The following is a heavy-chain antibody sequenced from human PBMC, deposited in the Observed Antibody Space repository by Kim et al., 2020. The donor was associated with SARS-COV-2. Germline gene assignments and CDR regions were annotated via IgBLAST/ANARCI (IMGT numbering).Heavy chain of an antibody. CDR2: ISYDGSKK. D-gene: IGHD2-15*01. V-gene: IGHV3-30*04. J-gene: IGHJ6*02. CDR3: ARGGRWYLPGMDV. Sequence: GGSLRLSCAASGFTFSSYAMHWVRQAPGKGLEWVAVISYDGSKKYYADSVKGRFTISRDNSKNTLYLQMNSLRAEDTAVYYCARGGRWYLPGMDVWGQGTTVTVSS. CDR1: GFTFSSYA.